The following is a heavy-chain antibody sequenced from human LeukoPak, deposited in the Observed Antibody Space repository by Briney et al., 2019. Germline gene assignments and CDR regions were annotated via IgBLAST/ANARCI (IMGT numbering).Heavy chain of an antibody. Sequence: GGSLRLSCAASGFTFSSYSMNWVRQAPGKGLEWVSSISSSSSYIYYADSVKGRFTISGDNAKNSLYLQMNSLRAEDTAVYYCAREQEVDDSSGYYAYYYYYGMDVWGQGTTVTVSS. CDR2: ISSSSSYI. CDR3: AREQEVDDSSGYYAYYYYYGMDV. J-gene: IGHJ6*02. CDR1: GFTFSSYS. V-gene: IGHV3-21*01. D-gene: IGHD3-22*01.